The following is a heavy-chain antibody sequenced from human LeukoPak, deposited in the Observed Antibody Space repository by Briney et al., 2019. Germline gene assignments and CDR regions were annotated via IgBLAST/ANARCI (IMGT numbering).Heavy chain of an antibody. CDR3: ARHGAPRRGRRRSDY. CDR1: GASFGVYY. J-gene: IGHJ4*02. D-gene: IGHD3-16*01. CDR2: IIHSGTT. V-gene: IGHV4-34*12. Sequence: SQCQSLTYAVYGASFGVYYWSWVRQPPGNGREWLGEIIHSGTTNYKPSLKTRVTISVDTSKNQFSLKLSAVTAAARAVFYCARHGAPRRGRRRSDYWGQGTLVTVSS.